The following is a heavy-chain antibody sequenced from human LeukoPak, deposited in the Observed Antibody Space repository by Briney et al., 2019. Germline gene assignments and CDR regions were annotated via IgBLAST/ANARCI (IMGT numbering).Heavy chain of an antibody. CDR3: ARETTGTGGFDS. D-gene: IGHD1-1*01. CDR1: GYTFTSYD. CDR2: INPGSGFT. J-gene: IGHJ4*02. Sequence: ASVKVSCKASGYTFTSYDINWVRQATGQGLEWMGVINPGSGFTSNAARFRGRVTLTRDMSTTTVYMDLNTLRSEDTAVYHCARETTGTGGFDSWGQGTLVTVSS. V-gene: IGHV1-8*01.